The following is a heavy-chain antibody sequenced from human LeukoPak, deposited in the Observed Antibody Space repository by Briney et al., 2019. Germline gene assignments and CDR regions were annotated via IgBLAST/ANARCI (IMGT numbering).Heavy chain of an antibody. J-gene: IGHJ4*02. V-gene: IGHV4-34*01. CDR3: ARVRNSSGWYSRDY. Sequence: SETLSLTCAVYGGSFSGYYWSWIRQPPGKGLEWIGEINHSGSTNYNPSLKSRVTISVDTSKNQFSLKLSSVTAADTAVYYCARVRNSSGWYSRDYWGQGTLVTVSS. CDR1: GGSFSGYY. D-gene: IGHD6-19*01. CDR2: INHSGST.